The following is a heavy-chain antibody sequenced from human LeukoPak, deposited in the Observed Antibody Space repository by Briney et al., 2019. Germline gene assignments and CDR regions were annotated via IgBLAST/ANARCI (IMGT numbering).Heavy chain of an antibody. CDR1: GYTFTSYG. D-gene: IGHD3-22*01. CDR2: INPSGGST. Sequence: GASVKVSCKASGYTFTSYGISWVRQAPGQGLEWMGIINPSGGSTSYAQKFQGRVTMTRDTSTSTVYMELSSLRSEDTAVYYCARDRGDYYDSSGYYFYYYYGMDVWGQGTTVTVSS. J-gene: IGHJ6*02. V-gene: IGHV1-46*01. CDR3: ARDRGDYYDSSGYYFYYYYGMDV.